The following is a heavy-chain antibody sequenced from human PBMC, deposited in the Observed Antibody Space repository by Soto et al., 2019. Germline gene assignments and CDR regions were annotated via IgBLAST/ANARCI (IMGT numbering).Heavy chain of an antibody. CDR2: TYYRSKWYN. Sequence: SPTLSLTCSIFRNSVSSNSPAWSWIMQSPSRGLEWLGRTYYRSKWYNDYAVSVKSRITINPDTSKNQFSLQLNSVTPEDTAVYYCARVKVAVDYYYGMDVWGQGTTVTVSS. V-gene: IGHV6-1*01. J-gene: IGHJ6*02. CDR1: RNSVSSNSPA. CDR3: ARVKVAVDYYYGMDV. D-gene: IGHD6-19*01.